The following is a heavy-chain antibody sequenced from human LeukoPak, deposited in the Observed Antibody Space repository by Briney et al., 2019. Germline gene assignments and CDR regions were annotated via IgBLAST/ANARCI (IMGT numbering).Heavy chain of an antibody. CDR2: IYHSGST. CDR1: GGSISSGGYC. CDR3: ARDHY. V-gene: IGHV4-30-2*01. J-gene: IGHJ4*02. Sequence: SQTLSLTCIVSGGSISSGGYCWSWIRQPPGKGLKWIGYIYHSGSTYSTPSLKSRVTISIDRSKNQCSLKLSSVTAPDTAVYYCARDHYRGQGNPGTASS.